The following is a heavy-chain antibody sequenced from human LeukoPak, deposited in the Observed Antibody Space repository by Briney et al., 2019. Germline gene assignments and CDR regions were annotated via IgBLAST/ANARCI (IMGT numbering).Heavy chain of an antibody. CDR2: SCTSGYT. Sequence: PSETLSLTCTVSGGSISPHCWGWIRQPAGKGLELIGRSCTSGYTDYNPSLKSRATVYVDKSQDQFSLKLSSVTAADTAVYYCARVTPYGSGSHDHHDAFDIWGRGTMVAVSS. V-gene: IGHV4-4*07. J-gene: IGHJ3*02. CDR3: ARVTPYGSGSHDHHDAFDI. D-gene: IGHD3-10*01. CDR1: GGSISPHC.